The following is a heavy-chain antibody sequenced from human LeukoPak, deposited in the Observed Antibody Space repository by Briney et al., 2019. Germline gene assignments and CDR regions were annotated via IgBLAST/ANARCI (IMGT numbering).Heavy chain of an antibody. CDR3: ARSPTSWYFDY. D-gene: IGHD2-2*01. CDR1: GFTFSSYG. CDR2: IRYHGSDK. Sequence: PGGSLRLSCGASGFTFSSYGMDWVRQAPGKGLEWVAFIRYHGSDKFYADSVKGRFTISRDNSRNTLYLQMNSLRPEDTSVYYCARSPTSWYFDYWGQGTLVTVSS. J-gene: IGHJ4*02. V-gene: IGHV3-30*02.